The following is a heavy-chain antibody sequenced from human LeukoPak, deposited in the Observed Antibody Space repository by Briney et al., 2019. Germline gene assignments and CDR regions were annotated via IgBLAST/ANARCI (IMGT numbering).Heavy chain of an antibody. Sequence: GGSLRLSCAASGFTFSTYSMNWVRQAPGKGLEWVSSISSSSSYIYYADSVKGRFTISRDNAKNSLYLQMNSLRAEDTAVYYCARGGPTVSVDYWGQGTLVTVSS. CDR2: ISSSSSYI. J-gene: IGHJ4*02. V-gene: IGHV3-21*01. D-gene: IGHD4-17*01. CDR1: GFTFSTYS. CDR3: ARGGPTVSVDY.